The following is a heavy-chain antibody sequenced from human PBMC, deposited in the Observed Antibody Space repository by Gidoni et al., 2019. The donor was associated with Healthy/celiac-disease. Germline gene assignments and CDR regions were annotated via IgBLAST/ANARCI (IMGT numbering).Heavy chain of an antibody. CDR1: GGSFSGYS. CDR3: ARGTRGRDSSSWSEWFDP. CDR2: INHSGST. Sequence: QVQLQQWGAGLLKPSETLSLTCAVYGGSFSGYSWGWIRQPPGKGREWIGEINHSGSTNYNPSLKRRVTISVDTSKNQFSLKLSSVTAADTAVYYCARGTRGRDSSSWSEWFDPWGQGTLVTVSS. V-gene: IGHV4-34*01. D-gene: IGHD6-13*01. J-gene: IGHJ5*02.